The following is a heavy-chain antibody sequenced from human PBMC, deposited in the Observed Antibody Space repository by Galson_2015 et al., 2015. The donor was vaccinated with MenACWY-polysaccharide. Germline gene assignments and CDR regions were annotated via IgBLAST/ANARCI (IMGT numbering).Heavy chain of an antibody. CDR2: IWYDGSNK. V-gene: IGHV3-33*01. J-gene: IGHJ3*02. Sequence: SLRLSCAASGFTFSSYGMHWVRQAPGKGLEWVAVIWYDGSNKYYADSVKGRFTISRDNSKNTLYLQMNSLRAEDTAVYYCARDPSTVTQPGAFDIWGQGTMVTVSS. CDR3: ARDPSTVTQPGAFDI. CDR1: GFTFSSYG. D-gene: IGHD4-17*01.